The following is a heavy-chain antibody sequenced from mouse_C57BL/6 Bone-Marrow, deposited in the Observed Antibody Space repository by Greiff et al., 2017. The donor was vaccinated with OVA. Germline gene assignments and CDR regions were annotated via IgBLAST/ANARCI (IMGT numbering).Heavy chain of an antibody. D-gene: IGHD2-3*01. CDR3: ARHEDGYYASYFDY. CDR1: GYAFSSSW. CDR2: IYPGDGDT. Sequence: VQLQQSGLELVKPGASVKISCKASGYAFSSSWMNWVKQRPGKGLEWIGRIYPGDGDTNYNGKFKGKATLTADKSSSTAYMQLSSLTSEDSAVYFCARHEDGYYASYFDYWGQGTTLTVSS. V-gene: IGHV1-82*01. J-gene: IGHJ2*01.